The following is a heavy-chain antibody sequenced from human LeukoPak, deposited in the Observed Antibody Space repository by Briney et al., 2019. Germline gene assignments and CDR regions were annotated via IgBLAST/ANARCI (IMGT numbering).Heavy chain of an antibody. V-gene: IGHV1-8*01. CDR2: MNPNSGNT. J-gene: IGHJ6*02. Sequence: GASVKVSCKASGYTFTSYDINWVRQATGQGLEWMGWMNPNSGNTGYAQKFQGRVTMTRNTSISTAYMELSSLRSEDTAVYYCVADFWSGYYVPKLYYYYSMDVWGQGTTVTVSS. CDR1: GYTFTSYD. D-gene: IGHD3-3*01. CDR3: VADFWSGYYVPKLYYYYSMDV.